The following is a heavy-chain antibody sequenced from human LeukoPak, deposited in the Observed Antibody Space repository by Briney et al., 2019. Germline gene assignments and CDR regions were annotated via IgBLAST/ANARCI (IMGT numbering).Heavy chain of an antibody. J-gene: IGHJ3*02. Sequence: PGGSLRLSCAASGFTFDDYAMHWVRQAPGKGLEWVSGISRNSGSIGYADSVKGRFTISRDNAKNSLYPQMNSLRAEDTALYYCAKVDSSLFPAFDIWGQGTMVTVSS. CDR2: ISRNSGSI. CDR3: AKVDSSLFPAFDI. CDR1: GFTFDDYA. V-gene: IGHV3-9*01. D-gene: IGHD6-13*01.